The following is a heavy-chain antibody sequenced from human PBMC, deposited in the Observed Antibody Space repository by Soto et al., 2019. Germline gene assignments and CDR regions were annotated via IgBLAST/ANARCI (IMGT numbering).Heavy chain of an antibody. CDR2: ITSGGST. V-gene: IGHV3-23*01. D-gene: IGHD6-13*01. Sequence: GGSLRLSCAASGFTFSSYAMSWVRQAPGKGLEWVSAITSGGSTYYADSVKGRFTISRDNSKNTLYLQMNSLRAEDTAVYYCAKARSWYPSFDYWGQGPLVTVSS. CDR1: GFTFSSYA. J-gene: IGHJ4*02. CDR3: AKARSWYPSFDY.